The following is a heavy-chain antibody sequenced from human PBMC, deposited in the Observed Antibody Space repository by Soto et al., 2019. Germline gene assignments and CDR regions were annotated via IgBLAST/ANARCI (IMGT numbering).Heavy chain of an antibody. CDR3: ARQPYDSSDYFDY. Sequence: SETLSLTCTVSGDSISSSTYYWGWIRQPPGKGLEWIGSIYYSGRTYYNPSLKSRVTISVDTSRIHFSLKLISVTAADTAVYFCARQPYDSSDYFDYWGQGTLVTAS. CDR2: IYYSGRT. CDR1: GDSISSSTYY. D-gene: IGHD3-22*01. J-gene: IGHJ4*02. V-gene: IGHV4-39*01.